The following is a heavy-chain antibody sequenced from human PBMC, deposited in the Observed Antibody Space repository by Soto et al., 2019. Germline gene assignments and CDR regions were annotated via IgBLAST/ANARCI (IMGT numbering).Heavy chain of an antibody. CDR2: ISGYNGNT. Sequence: ASVKVSFKASDYTFTSRGMSWGRRAPGQGLEWMGWISGYNGNTKCAQKFQGRVTMTTDTTTSTAYMELRSLRSDDTAVYYCAKDYYDTSGYYGFDYWGQGTLVTVSS. CDR1: DYTFTSRG. V-gene: IGHV1-18*01. D-gene: IGHD3-22*01. CDR3: AKDYYDTSGYYGFDY. J-gene: IGHJ4*02.